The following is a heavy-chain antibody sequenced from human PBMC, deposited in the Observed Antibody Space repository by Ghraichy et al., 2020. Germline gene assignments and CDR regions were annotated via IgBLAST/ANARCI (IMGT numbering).Heavy chain of an antibody. CDR2: INRDGSTT. CDR3: AADSPWLPDSSGRTGWFDP. Sequence: GESPNISCAASGIAFSRYWFHWVRQAPGKGLVWVSRINRDGSTTNYADSVKGRFTISRDDAKNTLYLQMSSLRAEDTAVYYCAADSPWLPDSSGRTGWFDPWGQGTLVTVSS. V-gene: IGHV3-74*01. J-gene: IGHJ5*02. CDR1: GIAFSRYW. D-gene: IGHD3-22*01.